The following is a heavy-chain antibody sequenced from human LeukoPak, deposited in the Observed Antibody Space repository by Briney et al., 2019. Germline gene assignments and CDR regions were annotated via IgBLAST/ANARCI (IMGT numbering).Heavy chain of an antibody. V-gene: IGHV3-23*01. D-gene: IGHD5-24*01. CDR1: GFGVHTFA. Sequence: PGGSLRLSCAVSGFGVHTFAMSWVRLAPGKGLEWLASITEYDGRVYYADSVRGRFTISRDSSQNELYLQMNSLRADDSAIYYCAKDHSADGWPTFEYWGQGTLVTVSS. CDR3: AKDHSADGWPTFEY. J-gene: IGHJ4*02. CDR2: ITEYDGRV.